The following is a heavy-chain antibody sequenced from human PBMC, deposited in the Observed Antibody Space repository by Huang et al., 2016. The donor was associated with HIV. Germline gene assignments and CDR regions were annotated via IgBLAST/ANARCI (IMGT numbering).Heavy chain of an antibody. CDR2: ISFDGRNK. J-gene: IGHJ4*02. CDR3: ARDTTTVAGLDF. V-gene: IGHV3-30*14. D-gene: IGHD6-19*01. CDR1: GFTFRDRP. Sequence: QVQLVESGGGVVQPGRSLRLSCAVSGFTFRDRPMHWVRQAPGKGLGWLSVISFDGRNKFYADFVRGRFTISRDNSKNILYLQLNSLTPADTSIYYCARDTTTVAGLDFWGQGALVTVSS.